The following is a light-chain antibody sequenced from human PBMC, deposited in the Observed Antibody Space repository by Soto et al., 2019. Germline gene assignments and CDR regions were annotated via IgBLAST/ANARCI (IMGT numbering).Light chain of an antibody. CDR3: SSYTASSTLRVV. J-gene: IGLJ2*01. CDR1: SSDGGDYKY. CDR2: DVS. Sequence: ALTQPASVSGSPGQSITISCTGASSDGGDYKYVSWYQQNPGKAPKVIIYDVSNRPSGVSNRFSGSKSGNTACLTISGLQPEDEADYYCSSYTASSTLRVVFGGGTKLTVL. V-gene: IGLV2-14*01.